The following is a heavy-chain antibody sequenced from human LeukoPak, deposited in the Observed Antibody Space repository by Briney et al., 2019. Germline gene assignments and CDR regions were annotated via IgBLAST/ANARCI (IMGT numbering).Heavy chain of an antibody. Sequence: PSETLSLTCAVYGGSFRGYYWSWLRQPPGKGLEWIGEINHSGSTNYNPSLKSRVTISVDTSKNQFSLKLSSVTAADTAVYYCARDRGLYYDYIWGSYRYTRTFDPWGQGTLVTVSS. J-gene: IGHJ5*02. CDR1: GGSFRGYY. CDR3: ARDRGLYYDYIWGSYRYTRTFDP. CDR2: INHSGST. D-gene: IGHD3-16*02. V-gene: IGHV4-34*01.